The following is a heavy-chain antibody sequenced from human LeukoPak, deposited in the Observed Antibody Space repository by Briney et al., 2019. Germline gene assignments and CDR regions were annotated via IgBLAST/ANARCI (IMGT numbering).Heavy chain of an antibody. CDR2: IYYSGST. CDR3: ARDSKERVTRRWPAFDI. D-gene: IGHD4-23*01. J-gene: IGHJ3*02. Sequence: SETLSLTCTVSGGSISSGGYYWSWIRQHPGKGLEWIGYIYYSGSTYYNPSLKSRVTISVDTSKNQFSLKLSSVTAADTAVYYCARDSKERVTRRWPAFDIWGQGTMVTVSS. V-gene: IGHV4-31*03. CDR1: GGSISSGGYY.